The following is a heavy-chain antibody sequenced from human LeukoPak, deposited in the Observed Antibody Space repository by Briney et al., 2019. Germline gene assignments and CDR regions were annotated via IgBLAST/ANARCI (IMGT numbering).Heavy chain of an antibody. CDR3: AKDGIAAAGRTDDY. Sequence: GGSLRLSCAASGFTFSSYAMSWVRQAPGKGLEWVSAISGSGGSTYYADSVKGRFTISRDNSKNTPYLQMNSLRAEDTAVYYCAKDGIAAAGRTDDYWGQGTLVTVSS. D-gene: IGHD6-13*01. CDR2: ISGSGGST. V-gene: IGHV3-23*01. CDR1: GFTFSSYA. J-gene: IGHJ4*02.